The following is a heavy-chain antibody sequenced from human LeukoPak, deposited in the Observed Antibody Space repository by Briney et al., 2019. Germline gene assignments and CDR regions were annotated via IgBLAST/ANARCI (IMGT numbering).Heavy chain of an antibody. CDR3: AKETDYGMDV. V-gene: IGHV3-43*01. J-gene: IGHJ6*02. CDR2: ISWDGGST. Sequence: GGSLRLSCAASGFTFSSYAMNWVRQAPGKGLEWVSLISWDGGSTYYADSVKGRFTISRDNSKNSLYLQMNSLRTEDTALYYCAKETDYGMDVWGQGTTVTVSS. CDR1: GFTFSSYA.